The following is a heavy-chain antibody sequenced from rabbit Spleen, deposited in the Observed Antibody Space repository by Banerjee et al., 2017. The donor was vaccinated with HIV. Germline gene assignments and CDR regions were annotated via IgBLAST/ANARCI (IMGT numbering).Heavy chain of an antibody. Sequence: QEQLEESGGDLVKPGASLTLTCTASGFSFSNNYVMCWVRQAPGKGLEWIACISAGSSTGTYYASWAKGRFTCSKTSSTTVTLQMTSLTVADTATYFCARDTGSSFSSYGMDLWGQGTLVT. D-gene: IGHD8-1*01. V-gene: IGHV1S45*01. CDR1: GFSFSNNYV. CDR3: ARDTGSSFSSYGMDL. J-gene: IGHJ6*01. CDR2: ISAGSSTGT.